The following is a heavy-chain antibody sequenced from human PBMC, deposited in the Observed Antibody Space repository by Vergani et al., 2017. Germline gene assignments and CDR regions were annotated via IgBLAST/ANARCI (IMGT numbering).Heavy chain of an antibody. CDR2: IKSKTDGGTT. CDR1: GGSLSSSSYY. Sequence: LQLQESGPGLVKPSETLSLTCTVSGGSLSSSSYYWGWIRQPPGKGLEWIGRIKSKTDGGTTDYAAPVKGRFTISRADSKNTLYLQMNSLKTEDTAVYYCTTVQGVYYYYYYYGMDVWGQGTTVTVSS. V-gene: IGHV3-15*01. CDR3: TTVQGVYYYYYYYGMDV. D-gene: IGHD3-10*01. J-gene: IGHJ6*02.